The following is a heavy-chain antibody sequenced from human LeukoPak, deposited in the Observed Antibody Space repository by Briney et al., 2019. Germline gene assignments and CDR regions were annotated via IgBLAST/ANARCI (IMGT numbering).Heavy chain of an antibody. Sequence: GGSLRLSCAASGFTFDDYAMHWVRQAPGKGLEWVAFIWYDGNEIYYADSVKGRFTISRDNSRNTLYLQMNSLRTEDTAVYYCAREQQGRRAAFDYWGQGTPVTVSS. J-gene: IGHJ4*02. CDR1: GFTFDDYA. CDR2: IWYDGNEI. CDR3: AREQQGRRAAFDY. V-gene: IGHV3-30*02. D-gene: IGHD1-1*01.